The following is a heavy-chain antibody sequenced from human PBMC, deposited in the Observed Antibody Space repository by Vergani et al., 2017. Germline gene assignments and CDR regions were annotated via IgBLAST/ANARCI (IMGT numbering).Heavy chain of an antibody. V-gene: IGHV1-2*02. Sequence: QVQLVQSGAEVKKPGASVKVSCKASGYTFTSDDINWVRQATGQGLEWMGWINPNSRGTNYAQKFQGRVTMTRDTSISTAYMELSRLRSDDTAVYYCARGPPIRYFDKPAAGTCDYWGQGTLVTVSS. CDR1: GYTFTSDD. CDR3: ARGPPIRYFDKPAAGTCDY. D-gene: IGHD3-9*01. CDR2: INPNSRGT. J-gene: IGHJ4*02.